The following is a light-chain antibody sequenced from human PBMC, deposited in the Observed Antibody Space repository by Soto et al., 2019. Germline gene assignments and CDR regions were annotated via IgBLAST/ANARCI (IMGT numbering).Light chain of an antibody. J-gene: IGKJ4*01. CDR3: QQRANWPLT. V-gene: IGKV3-11*01. CDR1: QSVDSY. Sequence: EILLTQAPATLSLSPGKRSTVSCSASQSVDSYLAWYQQKPGQAPRLLIYDASRRATGVPGRFSGSGSGTDFTLTISSLEPDDFAVYYCQQRANWPLTFGGGTKVDIK. CDR2: DAS.